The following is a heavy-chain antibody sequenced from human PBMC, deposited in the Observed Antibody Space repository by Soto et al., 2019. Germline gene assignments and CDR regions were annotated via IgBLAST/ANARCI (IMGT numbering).Heavy chain of an antibody. Sequence: GESLKISCKGSGYSFTSYWIGWVRQMPGKGLEWMGIIYPGDSDTRYSPSFQGQVTISADKSISTAYLQWSSLKASDTAMYYCARLRFLEWLPSYYYGMDVWGQGTTVTVSS. CDR2: IYPGDSDT. CDR1: GYSFTSYW. CDR3: ARLRFLEWLPSYYYGMDV. D-gene: IGHD3-3*01. V-gene: IGHV5-51*01. J-gene: IGHJ6*02.